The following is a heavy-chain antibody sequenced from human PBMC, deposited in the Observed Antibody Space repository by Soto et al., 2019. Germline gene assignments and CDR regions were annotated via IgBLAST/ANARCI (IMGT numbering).Heavy chain of an antibody. V-gene: IGHV3-33*01. J-gene: IGHJ5*02. CDR2: IWYDGSNK. CDR1: GFTFSSYG. D-gene: IGHD3-10*01. CDR3: AREGVLTMVRGFSRFDP. Sequence: GGSLRLSCAASGFTFSSYGMHWVRQAPGKGLEWVAVIWYDGSNKYYADSVKGRFTISRDNSKNTLYLQMNSLRAEDTAVYYCAREGVLTMVRGFSRFDPWGQGTLVTVSS.